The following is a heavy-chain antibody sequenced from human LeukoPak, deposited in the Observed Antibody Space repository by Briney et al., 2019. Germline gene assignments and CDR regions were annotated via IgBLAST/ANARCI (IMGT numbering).Heavy chain of an antibody. CDR1: GFTFSSYA. CDR3: ARDVEQQLVHTYYYYGMDV. J-gene: IGHJ6*02. CDR2: ISYDGSNK. V-gene: IGHV3-30-3*01. D-gene: IGHD6-13*01. Sequence: GGSLRLSWAASGFTFSSYAMHWVRQAPGKGLEWVAVISYDGSNKYYADSVKGRFTISRDNSKNTLYLQMNSLRAEDTAVYYCARDVEQQLVHTYYYYGMDVWGQGTTVTVSS.